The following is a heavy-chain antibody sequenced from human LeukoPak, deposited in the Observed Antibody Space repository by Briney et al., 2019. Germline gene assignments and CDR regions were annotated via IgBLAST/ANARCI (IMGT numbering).Heavy chain of an antibody. V-gene: IGHV3-23*01. J-gene: IGHJ4*02. Sequence: PGGSLRLSCAASGFTFRTFSMSWVRQAPGKGLEWVSGIYGNGGRTFYADSVKGRFTISRDNSKNMLFLHMDSLRAEDTALYYCAKDLKPDGVRDVDSWGQGTLVTVSS. D-gene: IGHD1-14*01. CDR1: GFTFRTFS. CDR3: AKDLKPDGVRDVDS. CDR2: IYGNGGRT.